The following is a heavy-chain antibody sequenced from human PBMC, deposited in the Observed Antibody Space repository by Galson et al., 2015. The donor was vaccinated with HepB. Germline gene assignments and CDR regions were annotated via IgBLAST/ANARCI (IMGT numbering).Heavy chain of an antibody. CDR1: GFTFGSYW. CDR2: INSDGSST. J-gene: IGHJ6*02. V-gene: IGHV3-74*01. Sequence: SLRLSCAASGFTFGSYWMLWIRQTPGKGLVWVSRINSDGSSTNYAESVKGRFTISRDNTEDTLYLQMSRLSADDTALYYCARGAYGLDVWDQGTTVTVSS. CDR3: ARGAYGLDV.